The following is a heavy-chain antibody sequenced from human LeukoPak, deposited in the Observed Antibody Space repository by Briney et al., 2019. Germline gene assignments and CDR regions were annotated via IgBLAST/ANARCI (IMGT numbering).Heavy chain of an antibody. Sequence: PSETLSLTCTVSGGSISSYYWNWIRQPPGAGLEWIGYNYYSGSTNYNPSLKGRVTISVDTSKNQFSLKLSSVTAADTAFYYCARHSSWSLFDYWGQGTLVTVSS. CDR1: GGSISSYY. CDR2: NYYSGST. V-gene: IGHV4-59*08. D-gene: IGHD6-6*01. CDR3: ARHSSWSLFDY. J-gene: IGHJ4*02.